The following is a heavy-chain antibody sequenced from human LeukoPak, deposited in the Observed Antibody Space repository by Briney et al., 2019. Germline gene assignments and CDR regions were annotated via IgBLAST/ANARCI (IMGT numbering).Heavy chain of an antibody. CDR3: ARGYCSSTSCYGSYNWFDP. CDR2: INPSGGST. CDR1: GYTFTSYY. Sequence: ASVKVSCKASGYTFTSYYMHWVQQAPGQGLEWMGIINPSGGSTSYAQKFQGRVTMTRDTSTSTVYMELSSLRSEDTAVYYCARGYCSSTSCYGSYNWFDPWGQGTLVTVSS. J-gene: IGHJ5*02. V-gene: IGHV1-46*01. D-gene: IGHD2-2*01.